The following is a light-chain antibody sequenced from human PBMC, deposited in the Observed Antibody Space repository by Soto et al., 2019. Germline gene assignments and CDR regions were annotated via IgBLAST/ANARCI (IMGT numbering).Light chain of an antibody. V-gene: IGLV2-23*02. CDR1: SSDVGSYNL. Sequence: QSVLTQPASVSGSPGQSITISCTGTSSDVGSYNLVSWYQQHPGKAPKLMIYEVSKRPSGVSNRFSGSNSGNTASLTISGLHAEDEADYCCCSYAGSSTFNVVFGGGTKLTVL. CDR3: CSYAGSSTFNVV. CDR2: EVS. J-gene: IGLJ2*01.